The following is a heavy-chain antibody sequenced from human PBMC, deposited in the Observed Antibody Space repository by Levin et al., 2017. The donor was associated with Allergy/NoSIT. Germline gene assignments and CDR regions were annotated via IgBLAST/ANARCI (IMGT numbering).Heavy chain of an antibody. J-gene: IGHJ4*02. D-gene: IGHD6-6*01. CDR1: GFTFSSSE. CDR2: ISASGDAI. V-gene: IGHV3-48*03. Sequence: GGSLRLSCAASGFTFSSSEMNWVRQAPGKGLEWVSYISASGDAIYYADSVKGRFTISRDNAKTSLYLQMNSLRAEDTAVYYCARVGRAARPGYWGQGTLVTVSS. CDR3: ARVGRAARPGY.